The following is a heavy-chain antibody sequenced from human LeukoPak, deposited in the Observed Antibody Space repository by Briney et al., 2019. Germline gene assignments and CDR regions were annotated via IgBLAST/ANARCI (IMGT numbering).Heavy chain of an antibody. CDR2: ISSSSSYI. CDR1: GFTFTNY. J-gene: IGHJ6*03. Sequence: PGGSLRLSCAGSGFTFTNYMAWVRQAPGKGLEWVSSISSSSSYIYYADSVKGRFTISRDNAKNSLYLQMNSLRAEDTAVYYCARTYYDFWSGWTNYYYYYMDVWGKGTTVTVSS. CDR3: ARTYYDFWSGWTNYYYYYMDV. D-gene: IGHD3-3*01. V-gene: IGHV3-21*01.